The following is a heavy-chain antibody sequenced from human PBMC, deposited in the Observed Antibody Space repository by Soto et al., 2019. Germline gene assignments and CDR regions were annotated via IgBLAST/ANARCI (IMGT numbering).Heavy chain of an antibody. CDR2: IYSGGVT. CDR3: ARDPSTTGYYGLDV. V-gene: IGHV3-53*01. J-gene: IGHJ6*02. CDR1: GFTVKNYQ. Sequence: GPLRLSCAASGFTVKNYQMNWVRQAPGKGLEWVSVIYSGGVTYYPDSVKGRFTTIRDTSKNTVYLQMNSLRADDTAMYYCARDPSTTGYYGLDVWGQGTTVTVSS.